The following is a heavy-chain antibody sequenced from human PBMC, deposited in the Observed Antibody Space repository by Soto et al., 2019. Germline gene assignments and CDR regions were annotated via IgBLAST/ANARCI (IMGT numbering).Heavy chain of an antibody. V-gene: IGHV3-66*01. CDR3: ARDDFLCDGGRCYGIPVDV. D-gene: IGHD2-15*01. CDR1: GFTVSSKY. Sequence: EVHLVDSGGGLVQPGGSLRLSCAASGFTVSSKYMTWVRQAPGKGLERVSLIQSGGTTYYADSVKGRFTISRDTYENTLHLQMDSLRVEATAVYYCARDDFLCDGGRCYGIPVDVWGKGTTVTVSS. J-gene: IGHJ6*04. CDR2: IQSGGTT.